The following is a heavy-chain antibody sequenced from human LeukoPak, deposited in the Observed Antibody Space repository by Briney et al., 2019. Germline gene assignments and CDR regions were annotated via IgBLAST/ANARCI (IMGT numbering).Heavy chain of an antibody. CDR1: GFTFSSYG. CDR3: ARDLSATVVSTYYFDY. J-gene: IGHJ4*02. D-gene: IGHD4-23*01. V-gene: IGHV3-33*01. CDR2: IWYDGSKK. Sequence: GRSLRLSCAAPGFTFSSYGMHWVRQAPGKGLERVAVIWYDGSKKYYADSVKGRFTISRDNSKNTLYLQMNSLRAEDTAVYYCARDLSATVVSTYYFDYWGQGTLVTVSS.